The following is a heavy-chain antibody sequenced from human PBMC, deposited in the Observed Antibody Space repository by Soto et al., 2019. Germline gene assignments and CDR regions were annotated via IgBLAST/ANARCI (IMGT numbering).Heavy chain of an antibody. CDR2: INAGNGNT. CDR3: ARDRWDSSSWYGSLGAFDI. CDR1: GYTFTSYA. J-gene: IGHJ3*02. Sequence: QVQLVQSGAEVKKPGASVKVSCKASGYTFTSYAMHWVRQAPGQRLEWMGWINAGNGNTKYSQKFQRRVTITRDTSASTAYMGLSSLRSEDTAVYYCARDRWDSSSWYGSLGAFDIWGQGTMVTVSS. D-gene: IGHD6-13*01. V-gene: IGHV1-3*01.